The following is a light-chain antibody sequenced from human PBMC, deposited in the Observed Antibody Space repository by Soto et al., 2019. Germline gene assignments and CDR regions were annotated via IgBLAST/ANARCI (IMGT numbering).Light chain of an antibody. Sequence: EIVMTQSPATLSVSPGERVTLSCRASQSVSGNLAWYQQKPGQAPRLLIDGASTRATGIPARFSGSGSGTEFTLTISSLSSEDFAVYYCQQYNNWLFTFGGGTRVEIK. J-gene: IGKJ4*01. CDR3: QQYNNWLFT. CDR1: QSVSGN. CDR2: GAS. V-gene: IGKV3-15*01.